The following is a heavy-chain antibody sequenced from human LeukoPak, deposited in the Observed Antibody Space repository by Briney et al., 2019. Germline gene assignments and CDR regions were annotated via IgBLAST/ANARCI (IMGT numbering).Heavy chain of an antibody. J-gene: IGHJ3*01. V-gene: IGHV3-7*01. D-gene: IGHD5-18*01. CDR1: GFTFSRYW. CDR3: ARRTVLGYDRGSDAFDV. Sequence: GGSLRLSCAASGFTFSRYWMTWVRQAPGKGLEWVASIKQDGSKTYYIESVKGRFSISRDNAKNSLFLEVNSLRAEDTALYYCARRTVLGYDRGSDAFDVWGQGTMIIVSA. CDR2: IKQDGSKT.